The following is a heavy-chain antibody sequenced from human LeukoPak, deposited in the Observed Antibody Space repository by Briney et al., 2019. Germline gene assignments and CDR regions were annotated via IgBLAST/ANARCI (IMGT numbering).Heavy chain of an antibody. CDR2: IYYSGST. CDR3: ARDKKWELLPGFYYYYGMDV. D-gene: IGHD1-26*01. V-gene: IGHV4-30-4*01. CDR1: GGAISSGDYY. Sequence: SETLSLTCTVSGGAISSGDYYWSWIRQSPGKGLEWIGYIYYSGSTYYNPSLKSRVTISVDTSKNQFSLKLSSVTAADTAVYYCARDKKWELLPGFYYYYGMDVWGQGTTVTVSS. J-gene: IGHJ6*02.